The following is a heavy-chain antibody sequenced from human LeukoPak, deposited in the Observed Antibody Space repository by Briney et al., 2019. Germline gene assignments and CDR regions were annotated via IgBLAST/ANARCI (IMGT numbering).Heavy chain of an antibody. D-gene: IGHD2-21*02. CDR2: ISNDGNST. V-gene: IGHV3-74*01. J-gene: IGHJ2*01. Sequence: GGSLRLSCAASGFTFSSYWMYWVRQAPGKGLVWVSRISNDGNSTTYADSVKGRFTISRDNAKNTLYLQMNSLRAEDTAVYYCARQGDSYWYFDLWGRGTLVTVSS. CDR1: GFTFSSYW. CDR3: ARQGDSYWYFDL.